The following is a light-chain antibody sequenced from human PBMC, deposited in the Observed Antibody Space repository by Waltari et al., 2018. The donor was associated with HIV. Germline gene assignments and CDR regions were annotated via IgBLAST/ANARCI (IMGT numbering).Light chain of an antibody. CDR3: QQYKSYPRI. J-gene: IGKJ4*01. Sequence: DLQMTQSPPTLTSSEGPRAPITCRASQDIKKWLALYQNKPGNAPKLLIYQASLLDNGVSPRFSGDGSGTEFTLTITNLHPDDVATYFCQQYKSYPRIFGGGTKVQ. CDR1: QDIKKW. V-gene: IGKV1-5*03. CDR2: QAS.